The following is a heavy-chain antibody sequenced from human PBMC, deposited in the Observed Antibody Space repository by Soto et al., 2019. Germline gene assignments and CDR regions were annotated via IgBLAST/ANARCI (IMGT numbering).Heavy chain of an antibody. CDR3: ARWNDILTGYVFDY. CDR2: IYYSGST. Sequence: PSETLSLTCTVSGGSISSGGYYWSWIRQHPGKGLEWIGYIYYSGSTYYNPSLKSRVTISVDTSKNQFSLKLSSVTAADAAVYYCARWNDILTGYVFDYWGQGTLVTVSS. CDR1: GGSISSGGYY. V-gene: IGHV4-31*03. D-gene: IGHD3-9*01. J-gene: IGHJ4*02.